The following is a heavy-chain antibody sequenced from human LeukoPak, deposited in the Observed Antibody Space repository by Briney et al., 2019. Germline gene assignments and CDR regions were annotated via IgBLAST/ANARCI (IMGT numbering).Heavy chain of an antibody. CDR1: GFTFSSYW. V-gene: IGHV3-74*01. J-gene: IGHJ4*02. Sequence: PGGSLRLSCAASGFTFSSYWMHWVRQAPGKGLVWVSRINSDGSSTIYADSVKGRFTISRDNAKNTLYLQMNSLRAEDTAVYYCARASKDSSDYYFDYWGQGTLVTVS. D-gene: IGHD3-22*01. CDR3: ARASKDSSDYYFDY. CDR2: INSDGSST.